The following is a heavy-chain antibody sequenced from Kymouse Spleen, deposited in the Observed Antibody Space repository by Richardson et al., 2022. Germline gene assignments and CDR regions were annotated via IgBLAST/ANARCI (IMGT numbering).Heavy chain of an antibody. CDR1: GFTFDDYA. J-gene: IGHJ4*02. CDR2: ISWNSGSI. V-gene: IGHV3-9*01. D-gene: IGHD1-7*01. Sequence: EVQLVESGGGLVQPGRSLRLSCAASGFTFDDYAMHWVRQAPGKGLEWVSGISWNSGSIGYADSVKGRFTISRDNAKNSLYLQMNSLRAEDTALYYCAKDMGITGTTGYYFDYWGQGTLVTVSS. CDR3: AKDMGITGTTGYYFDY.